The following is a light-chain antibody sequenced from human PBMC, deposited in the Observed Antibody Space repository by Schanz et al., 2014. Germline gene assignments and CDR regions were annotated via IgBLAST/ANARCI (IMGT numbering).Light chain of an antibody. CDR1: SSDVGSYNY. CDR2: EDT. CDR3: CSYAGSYYV. J-gene: IGLJ1*01. V-gene: IGLV2-11*01. Sequence: QSALTQPASVSGSLGQSITISCTGASSDVGSYNYVSWYQQHPGKAPKLMIYEDTKRPSGVPDRFSGSKSGNTASLTISGLQAEDEADYYCCSYAGSYYVFGTGTKLTVL.